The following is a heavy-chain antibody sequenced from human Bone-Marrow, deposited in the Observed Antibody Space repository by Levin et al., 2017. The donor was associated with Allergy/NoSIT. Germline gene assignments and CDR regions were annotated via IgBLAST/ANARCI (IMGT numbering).Heavy chain of an antibody. CDR2: IYYSGKT. V-gene: IGHV4-39*07. D-gene: IGHD3-10*01. Sequence: SETLSLTCKVSGDSISSTNYYWGWIRQPPGKGLEWIGSIYYSGKTYYNPSLKGRVSVSVDTSKNQFSLKLTSVTAADTAVYYCARVKPIEAGVYFDYWGQGIRVIVSS. CDR3: ARVKPIEAGVYFDY. CDR1: GDSISSTNYY. J-gene: IGHJ4*02.